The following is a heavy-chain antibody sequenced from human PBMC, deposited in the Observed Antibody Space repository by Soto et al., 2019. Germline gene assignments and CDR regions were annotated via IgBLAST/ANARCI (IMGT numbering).Heavy chain of an antibody. Sequence: QVHLVQSGAEVKKPGASVKVSCKASGYTFTSYGITWVRQAPGQGLEWMGWISAHNGNTDYAQKLQGRVIVTRDTPTSTAYVERRSLISDDTAVYYGARGRYGDYGGQGALVTVSS. CDR2: ISAHNGNT. CDR1: GYTFTSYG. CDR3: ARGRYGDY. V-gene: IGHV1-18*01. D-gene: IGHD1-1*01. J-gene: IGHJ4*02.